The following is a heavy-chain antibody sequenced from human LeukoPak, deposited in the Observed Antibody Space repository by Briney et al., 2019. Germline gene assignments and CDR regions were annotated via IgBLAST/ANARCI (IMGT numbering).Heavy chain of an antibody. CDR3: ARGLRFLETDAFDI. Sequence: ASVKVSCKASGYTFTSYGISWVRRAPGQGLEWMGWISAYNGNTNYAQKLQGRVTMTTDTSTSTAYMELRSLRSDDTAVYYCARGLRFLETDAFDIWGQGTMDTVSS. J-gene: IGHJ3*02. CDR2: ISAYNGNT. D-gene: IGHD3-3*01. V-gene: IGHV1-18*01. CDR1: GYTFTSYG.